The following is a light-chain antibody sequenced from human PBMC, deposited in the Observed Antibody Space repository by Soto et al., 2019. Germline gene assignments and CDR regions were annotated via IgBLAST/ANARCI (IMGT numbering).Light chain of an antibody. J-gene: IGKJ1*01. V-gene: IGKV3-15*01. CDR3: QQYNNWWT. CDR1: QSVSSN. Sequence: EIVMTQSPPTLSVSPGESATLSCRASQSVSSNLAWYQQKPGQAPRLLIYGASTRATGIPARFSGSGSGTEFTLTISSLQSEDFAVYYCQQYNNWWTFGQGTKVEIK. CDR2: GAS.